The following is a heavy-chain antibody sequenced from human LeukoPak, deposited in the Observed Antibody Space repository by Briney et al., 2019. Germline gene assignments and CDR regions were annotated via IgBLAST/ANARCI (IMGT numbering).Heavy chain of an antibody. CDR3: ANPPTVTSFHY. J-gene: IGHJ4*02. D-gene: IGHD4-11*01. V-gene: IGHV3-21*04. CDR1: GFIFRSYN. CDR2: ITSSSSYI. Sequence: GGSLRLSCAASGFIFRSYNMNWVRQAPGKGPEWLSSITSSSSYIFYADSVKGRFTISRDDARNSLYLQMNSLRAEDTAIYYCANPPTVTSFHYWGQGTLVTVSS.